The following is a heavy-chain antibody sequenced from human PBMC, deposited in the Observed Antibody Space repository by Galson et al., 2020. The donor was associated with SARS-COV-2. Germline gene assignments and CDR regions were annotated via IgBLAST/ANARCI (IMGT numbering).Heavy chain of an antibody. CDR3: ARATYGSGTYYFPDY. D-gene: IGHD3-10*01. J-gene: IGHJ4*02. CDR2: ISNLYNDI. Sequence: GGSLRLSCAASGFDFSSYSLNWVRQAPGKGLEWVSTISNLYNDIYYADSVKGRFTMSRDNAQNSLYLQMNSLRADDTAVYYCARATYGSGTYYFPDYWGRGTLVTVSS. CDR1: GFDFSSYS. V-gene: IGHV3-21*01.